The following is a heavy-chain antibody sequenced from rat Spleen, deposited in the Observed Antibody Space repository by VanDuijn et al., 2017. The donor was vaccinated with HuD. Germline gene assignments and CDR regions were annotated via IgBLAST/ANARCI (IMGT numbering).Heavy chain of an antibody. CDR3: ARPHSGLYVMDA. CDR2: ISYEGSNT. D-gene: IGHD1-2*01. J-gene: IGHJ4*01. V-gene: IGHV5-22*01. Sequence: EVQLVESGGGLVQPGRSLKLSCVASGFTFNNYWMTWIRQAPKKGLEWVASISYEGSNTYYGDSVKGRFTISRDNAKSTLYLQMNSLRSEDTATYYCARPHSGLYVMDAWGQGASVTVSS. CDR1: GFTFNNYW.